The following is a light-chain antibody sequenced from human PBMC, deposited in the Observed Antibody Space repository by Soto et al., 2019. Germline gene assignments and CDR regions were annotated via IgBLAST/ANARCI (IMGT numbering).Light chain of an antibody. CDR1: SSDIGAYDH. V-gene: IGLV2-14*01. CDR3: ISYTVSRSYV. Sequence: QSALTQPASVSGSPGQSITISCSGTSSDIGAYDHVAWFQQFPGKTPKLVIYSVSNRPSGVSYRFSGSKSGNTASLTISGLQAEDEADYYCISYTVSRSYVFGPGTKVTV. J-gene: IGLJ1*01. CDR2: SVS.